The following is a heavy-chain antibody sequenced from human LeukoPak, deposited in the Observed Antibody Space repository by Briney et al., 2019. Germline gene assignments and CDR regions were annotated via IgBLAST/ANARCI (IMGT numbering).Heavy chain of an antibody. V-gene: IGHV3-49*05. CDR3: SRGLHDYGDANYYVDQ. D-gene: IGHD4-17*01. CDR1: GFSFGDDA. CDR2: IRKKGYGETT. J-gene: IGHJ4*02. Sequence: KTGGSLRLSCTASGFSFGDDAWSWFRQAPGRGLEFVSFIRKKGYGETTGYAASVRGRFTISRDDAKSNAYLQMNSLEIEDTALYYCSRGLHDYGDANYYVDQWGRGTQVTVSS.